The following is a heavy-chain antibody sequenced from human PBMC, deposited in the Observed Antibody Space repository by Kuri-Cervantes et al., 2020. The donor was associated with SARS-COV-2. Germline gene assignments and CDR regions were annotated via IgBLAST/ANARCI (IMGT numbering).Heavy chain of an antibody. J-gene: IGHJ4*02. Sequence: SETLSLTCAVYGGSLSGYYWSWIRQLPGKGLEWIGEINHSGSTNYNPSLKSRVTISVDTSKNQLSLKLISVTAADTAVYYCARGPRWSIAASFDYWGQGTLVTVSS. CDR3: ARGPRWSIAASFDY. D-gene: IGHD6-6*01. CDR2: INHSGST. CDR1: GGSLSGYY. V-gene: IGHV4-34*01.